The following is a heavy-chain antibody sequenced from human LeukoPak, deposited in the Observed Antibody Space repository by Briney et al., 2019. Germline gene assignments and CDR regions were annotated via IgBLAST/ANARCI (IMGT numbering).Heavy chain of an antibody. CDR3: ARTNGNVDTATDWFDP. CDR1: GCSISSYY. J-gene: IGHJ5*02. D-gene: IGHD5-18*01. V-gene: IGHV4-59*01. CDR2: INYSGST. Sequence: SETLSLTCTVSGCSISSYYWSWIRQPPGKGLEWIGYINYSGSTNYNPSLKSRVTISVDTSKNQFSLKLSSVTAADTAVYYCARTNGNVDTATDWFDPWGQGTLVTVSS.